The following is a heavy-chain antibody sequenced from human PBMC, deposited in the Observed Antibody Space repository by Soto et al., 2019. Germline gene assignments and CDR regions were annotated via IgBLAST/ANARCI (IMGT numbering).Heavy chain of an antibody. J-gene: IGHJ6*02. CDR1: GGSFSGYY. CDR3: LGVGRSRMDV. V-gene: IGHV4-34*01. Sequence: PSETLSLTCAVYGGSFSGYYWSWIRQPPGKGLEWIGEINHSGSTNYNPSLKSRVTISVDTSKNQFSLKLSSVTAADTAVYYCLGVGRSRMDVWGQGTTVTVSS. CDR2: INHSGST. D-gene: IGHD3-16*01.